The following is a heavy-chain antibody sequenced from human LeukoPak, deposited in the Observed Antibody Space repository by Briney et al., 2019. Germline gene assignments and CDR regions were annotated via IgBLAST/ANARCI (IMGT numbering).Heavy chain of an antibody. J-gene: IGHJ3*02. CDR2: IYGGGST. D-gene: IGHD1-26*01. CDR3: ARDHSGSYQRAFDI. Sequence: GGSLRLSCAVSAFTVSSNYVSWVRQAPGKGLEWVSVIYGGGSTNYADSVKGRFTISRDNSKNPLYLQMNSLRAEDTAVYYCARDHSGSYQRAFDIWGQGTMVTVSS. CDR1: AFTVSSNY. V-gene: IGHV3-66*02.